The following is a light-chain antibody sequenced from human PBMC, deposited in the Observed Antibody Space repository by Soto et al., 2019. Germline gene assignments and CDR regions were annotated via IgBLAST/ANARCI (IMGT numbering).Light chain of an antibody. CDR1: SSDVGSYNL. CDR2: EGS. V-gene: IGLV2-23*01. J-gene: IGLJ2*01. Sequence: QSALTQPASVSGSPGQSITISCTGISSDVGSYNLVSWYQQHPGKAPKLMIYEGSKRPSGVSNRFSGSKSGNTASLTISGLQAEDEADYYCCSYAGRVFGGGTKVTVL. CDR3: CSYAGRV.